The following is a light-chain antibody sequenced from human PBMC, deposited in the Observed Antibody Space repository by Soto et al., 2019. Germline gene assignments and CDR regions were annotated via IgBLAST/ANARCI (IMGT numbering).Light chain of an antibody. CDR2: GAS. J-gene: IGKJ3*01. V-gene: IGKV3-15*01. CDR1: QSVNTN. Sequence: EVVMTQSPATLSVSPGERATLSCRASQSVNTNLAWYQRKAGQAPRLLIYGASTRATGIPARFSGSGSGTEFTLIISSLQSEDFAVYYCQQYNNWPPFTFGPGTTVDIK. CDR3: QQYNNWPPFT.